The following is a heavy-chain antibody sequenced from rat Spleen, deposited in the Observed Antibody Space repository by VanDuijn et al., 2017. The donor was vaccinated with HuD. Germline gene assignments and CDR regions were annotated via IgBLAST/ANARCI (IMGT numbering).Heavy chain of an antibody. CDR3: TTRWGGY. Sequence: EVQLVESGGGLVQPGRSLKLSCAASGFTFSAYDMAWVRQAPTKGLEWVASIGPSGGDIYYRHSVKGRFTVSRDNAKSTLYLQMDSLRSEDTATYYCTTRWGGYWGQGVMVTVSS. J-gene: IGHJ2*01. V-gene: IGHV5-25*01. CDR2: IGPSGGDI. D-gene: IGHD1-11*01. CDR1: GFTFSAYD.